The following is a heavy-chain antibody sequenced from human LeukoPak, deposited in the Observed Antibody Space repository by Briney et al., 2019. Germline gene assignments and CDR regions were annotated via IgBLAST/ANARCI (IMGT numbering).Heavy chain of an antibody. D-gene: IGHD6-19*01. CDR3: ARDRGGSGWYYFDY. J-gene: IGHJ4*02. CDR2: ISYNGTNE. Sequence: GGSLRLPCAASGFTFSIYAIHWVRQAPGKGLEWVAGISYNGTNEYYPDSLKGRFTISRDNSKNTLYLQMNSLRAEDMALYYCARDRGGSGWYYFDYWGQGTLVTVSS. CDR1: GFTFSIYA. V-gene: IGHV3-30-3*01.